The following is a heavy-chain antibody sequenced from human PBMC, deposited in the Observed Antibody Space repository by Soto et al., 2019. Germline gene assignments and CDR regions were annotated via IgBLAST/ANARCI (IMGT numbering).Heavy chain of an antibody. CDR1: GGSISSGDYY. J-gene: IGHJ5*02. CDR3: ARASTGELWVYANWFDP. Sequence: QVQLQESGPGLMKPSQTLSLTCTVSGGSISSGDYYWSWIRQPPGKGLEWIGFIYYSGGTYYKPSLKSRVTISVDTSKYKFSLNLSSVTAADTAVYYCARASTGELWVYANWFDPWGPGTLVTVSS. V-gene: IGHV4-30-4*01. D-gene: IGHD3-16*01. CDR2: IYYSGGT.